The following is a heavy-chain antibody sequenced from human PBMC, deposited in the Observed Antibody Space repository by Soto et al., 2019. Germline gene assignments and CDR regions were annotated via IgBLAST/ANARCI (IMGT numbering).Heavy chain of an antibody. D-gene: IGHD2-15*01. CDR3: ARGTQGYCSGGSRDFDY. CDR2: INHSGST. Sequence: PSETLSLTCAVYGGSFSGYYWSWIRQPPGKGLEWIGEINHSGSTNYNPSLKSRVTISVDTSKNQFSLKLSSVTAADTAVYYCARGTQGYCSGGSRDFDYWGQGTLVTVSS. J-gene: IGHJ4*02. CDR1: GGSFSGYY. V-gene: IGHV4-34*01.